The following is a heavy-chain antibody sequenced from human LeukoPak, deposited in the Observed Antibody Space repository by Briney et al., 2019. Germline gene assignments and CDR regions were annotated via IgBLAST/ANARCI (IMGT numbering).Heavy chain of an antibody. D-gene: IGHD4-11*01. CDR3: AGDIPYSKGAFDY. CDR1: GFTVSSNY. V-gene: IGHV3-66*02. CDR2: IYSGGST. J-gene: IGHJ4*02. Sequence: GGSLRLSCAASGFTVSSNYMSWVRQAPGKGLEWVSVIYSGGSTYYADSVKGRFTISRDNSKNTLYLQMNSLRAEDTAVYYCAGDIPYSKGAFDYWGQGTLVTVSS.